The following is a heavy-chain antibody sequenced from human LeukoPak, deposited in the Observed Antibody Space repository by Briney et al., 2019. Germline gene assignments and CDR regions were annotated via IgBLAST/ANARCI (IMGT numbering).Heavy chain of an antibody. CDR2: INHSGST. Sequence: PSETLSITCAVYGGSFSGYYWSWIRQPPGNGLEWIGEINHSGSTNYNPSLKSRVTISVDTSKNQFSLRLSSVTAADTAVYYCASIYCTNGVCPWGQGTLVTVSS. CDR1: GGSFSGYY. D-gene: IGHD2-8*01. CDR3: ASIYCTNGVCP. J-gene: IGHJ5*02. V-gene: IGHV4-34*01.